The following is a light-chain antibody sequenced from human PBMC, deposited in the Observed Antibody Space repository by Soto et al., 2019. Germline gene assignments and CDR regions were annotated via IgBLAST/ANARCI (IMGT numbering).Light chain of an antibody. CDR1: QSFSSN. CDR3: QQYNNSYT. Sequence: ELVMTQSPATLSVSPGERATLSCRASQSFSSNVAWYQQKPGQAPRLLIYGTSTRVTGIPARFSGSGSGTEFTLTISSLQSEDFAVYYCQQYNNSYTFGQGTKLDIK. J-gene: IGKJ2*01. V-gene: IGKV3-15*01. CDR2: GTS.